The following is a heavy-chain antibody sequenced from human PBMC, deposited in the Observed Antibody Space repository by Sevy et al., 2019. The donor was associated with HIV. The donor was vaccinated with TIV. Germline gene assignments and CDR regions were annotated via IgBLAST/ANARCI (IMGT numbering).Heavy chain of an antibody. CDR1: AFTFSTSA. CDR2: IVVGSGST. D-gene: IGHD3-3*01. V-gene: IGHV1-58*01. CDR3: AATTDTIFGVVLMNNWFDP. Sequence: ASVKVSCKASAFTFSTSAVQWVRQSRGQRLEWIGWIVVGSGSTNYAQKFQGRVTFTRDMSTNTAYMEMSSLRSYDTAVYYCAATTDTIFGVVLMNNWFDPWGQGTLVTVSS. J-gene: IGHJ5*02.